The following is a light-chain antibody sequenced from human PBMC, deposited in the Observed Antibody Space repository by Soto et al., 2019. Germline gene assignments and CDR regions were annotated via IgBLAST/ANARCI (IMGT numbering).Light chain of an antibody. CDR3: QQRSNWPLT. CDR2: GAS. J-gene: IGKJ4*01. Sequence: EVAMTLSPATLSVSPGERATLSCRASQSVSSNLAWYQQKPGQAPRLLIYGASNRATGIPARFSGSGSGTDFTLTISSLEPEDIAVYYCQQRSNWPLTFGGGTKVDIK. CDR1: QSVSSN. V-gene: IGKV3-11*01.